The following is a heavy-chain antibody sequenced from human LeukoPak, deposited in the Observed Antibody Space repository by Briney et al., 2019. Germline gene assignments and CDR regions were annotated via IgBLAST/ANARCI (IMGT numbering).Heavy chain of an antibody. Sequence: GGSLRLSCAASGFTFDDYAMHWVRQAPGKGLEWVSGISWNSGSIGYADSVKGRFTISRDNAKNSLYLQMNSLRAEDTALYYCAKVSTSRFGGNQWGQGTLVTVSS. CDR2: ISWNSGSI. CDR1: GFTFDDYA. CDR3: AKVSTSRFGGNQ. D-gene: IGHD3-10*01. V-gene: IGHV3-9*01. J-gene: IGHJ4*02.